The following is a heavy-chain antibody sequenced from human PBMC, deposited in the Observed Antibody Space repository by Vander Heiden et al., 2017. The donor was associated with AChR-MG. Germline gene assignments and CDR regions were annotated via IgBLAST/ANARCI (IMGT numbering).Heavy chain of an antibody. J-gene: IGHJ5*02. CDR1: AGTFSSYA. D-gene: IGHD2-2*01. CDR2: IIPIFGTA. V-gene: IGHV1-69*01. Sequence: QVQLVQSGAEVKKPGSSVKVSCKASAGTFSSYAISWVRQAPGQGLEGMGGIIPIFGTANYAQKFQGRVTITADESTSTAYMELSSLRSEDTAVYYCARGRYSRYCSSTSCYFSWFDPWGQGTLVTVSS. CDR3: ARGRYSRYCSSTSCYFSWFDP.